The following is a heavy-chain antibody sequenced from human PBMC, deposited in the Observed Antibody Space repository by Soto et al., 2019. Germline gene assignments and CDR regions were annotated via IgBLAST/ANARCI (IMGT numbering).Heavy chain of an antibody. D-gene: IGHD6-13*01. J-gene: IGHJ6*02. CDR1: GFTFSSYD. V-gene: IGHV3-23*01. CDR2: TSGSGGST. CDR3: AKRKGSSWHGMDV. Sequence: EVQLLESGGGLVQPGGSRRLSCAASGFTFSSYDMSWVRQAPGKGLEWVSGTSGSGGSTYYADSVKGRFTISRDNSKNTLYLQMNSPRAEDTAVYYCAKRKGSSWHGMDVWGQGTTVTVSS.